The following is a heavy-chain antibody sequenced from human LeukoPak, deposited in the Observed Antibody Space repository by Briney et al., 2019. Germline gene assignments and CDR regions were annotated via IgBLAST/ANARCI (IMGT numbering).Heavy chain of an antibody. V-gene: IGHV4-59*08. Sequence: SETLSLTCTVSGGSISGYYWNWIRQSPGKGLEWIAYIYYAGNANYNPSLKSRVTISVDTSKNQISLILSSVTAADTAVYYCARRTYCSGGRCYGENWFDPWGQGTLVTVSS. CDR1: GGSISGYY. CDR3: ARRTYCSGGRCYGENWFDP. D-gene: IGHD2-15*01. CDR2: IYYAGNA. J-gene: IGHJ5*02.